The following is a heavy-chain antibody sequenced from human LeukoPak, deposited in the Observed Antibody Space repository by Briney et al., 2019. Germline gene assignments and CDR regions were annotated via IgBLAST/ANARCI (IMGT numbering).Heavy chain of an antibody. D-gene: IGHD5-24*01. Sequence: GGSLRLSCAASGFTFSSYWMSWVRQAPGKGLEWVAVISYDGSNKYYADSVKGRFTISRDNSKNTLYLQMNSLRAEDTAVYYCAGNRWLQRYYFDYWGQGTLVTVSS. CDR2: ISYDGSNK. J-gene: IGHJ4*02. CDR3: AGNRWLQRYYFDY. CDR1: GFTFSSYW. V-gene: IGHV3-30-3*01.